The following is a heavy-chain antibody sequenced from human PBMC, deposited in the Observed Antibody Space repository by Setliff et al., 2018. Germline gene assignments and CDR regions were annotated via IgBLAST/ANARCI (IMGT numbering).Heavy chain of an antibody. Sequence: PGGSLRLSCAASGFIFSSYAMSLVRQAPGKGLEWVSTLIGSGISTYYSDSVQGRFTISRDNHKNSLHLQMNILSAEDTAVYYCARRLPYFGMDDWGQGTTVTVSS. CDR2: LIGSGIST. V-gene: IGHV3-23*01. CDR1: GFIFSSYA. J-gene: IGHJ6*02. D-gene: IGHD2-15*01. CDR3: ARRLPYFGMDD.